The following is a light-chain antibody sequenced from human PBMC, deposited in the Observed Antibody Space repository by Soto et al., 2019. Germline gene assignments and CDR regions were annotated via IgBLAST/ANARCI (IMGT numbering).Light chain of an antibody. CDR2: DVT. Sequence: QSVLTQPASVSGSPGQWITISCSGTTSDLSGYDFVSWFQQHPGKAPKLMIYDVTNRPSGVSDRFSGSKSANTASLTISGLQAEDEADYYCSSYISSSTLQVFGTGTKVTVL. CDR3: SSYISSSTLQV. J-gene: IGLJ1*01. V-gene: IGLV2-14*03. CDR1: TSDLSGYDF.